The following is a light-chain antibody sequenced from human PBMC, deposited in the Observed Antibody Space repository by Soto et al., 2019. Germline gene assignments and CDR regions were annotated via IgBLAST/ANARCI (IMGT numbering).Light chain of an antibody. CDR1: QSVSTN. CDR3: QQYNDWPPLT. Sequence: IVMTQSPATLSVTPGERATLSCRASQSVSTNLAWYQQTPGQAPRLLIYGASTRATGVPARFSGTGSGTEFTLTVSSLQSGDFAVYYCQQYNDWPPLTIGGGTKVEIK. J-gene: IGKJ4*01. CDR2: GAS. V-gene: IGKV3-15*01.